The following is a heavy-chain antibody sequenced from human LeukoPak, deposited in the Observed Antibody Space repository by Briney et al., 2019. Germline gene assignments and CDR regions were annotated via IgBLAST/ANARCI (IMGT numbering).Heavy chain of an antibody. CDR3: ARGLYYDGSGSGRFDP. V-gene: IGHV4-4*02. CDR2: IYHSGST. D-gene: IGHD3-10*01. CDR1: GGSISSSNW. Sequence: SETLSLTCAVSGGSISSSNWSSWVRQPPGKGLEWIGEIYHSGSTNYNPSLKSRVTISVDKSKNQFSLKLSSVTAADTAVYYCARGLYYDGSGSGRFDPWGQGTLVTVSS. J-gene: IGHJ5*02.